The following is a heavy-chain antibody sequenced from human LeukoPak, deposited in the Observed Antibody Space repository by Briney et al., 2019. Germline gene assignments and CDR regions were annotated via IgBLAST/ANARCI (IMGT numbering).Heavy chain of an antibody. V-gene: IGHV4-59*01. CDR2: IYYSGST. Sequence: DPSETLSLTCTVSGDSISSYYWSWIRQPPGKGLEWIGYIYYSGSTNYNPSLKSRVTISVDTSKNQFSLKLSSVTAADTAVYYCARDEGDGSYFDNWGQGTLVTVSS. CDR1: GDSISSYY. J-gene: IGHJ4*02. CDR3: ARDEGDGSYFDN. D-gene: IGHD2-15*01.